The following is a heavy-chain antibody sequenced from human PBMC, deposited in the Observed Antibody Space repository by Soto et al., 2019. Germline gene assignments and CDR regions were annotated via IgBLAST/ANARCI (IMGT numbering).Heavy chain of an antibody. CDR2: ISYDGSNK. J-gene: IGHJ4*02. Sequence: GGSLRLSCAASGCTFSSYGMHWVRQAPGKGLEWVAVISYDGSNKYYADSVKGRFTISRDNSKNTLYLQMNSLRAEDTAVYYCAKDPAEYDFWSGLGGNDYWGQGTLVTVSS. D-gene: IGHD3-3*01. CDR3: AKDPAEYDFWSGLGGNDY. V-gene: IGHV3-30*18. CDR1: GCTFSSYG.